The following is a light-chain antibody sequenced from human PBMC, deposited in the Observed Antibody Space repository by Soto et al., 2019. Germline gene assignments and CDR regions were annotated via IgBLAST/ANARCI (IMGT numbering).Light chain of an antibody. V-gene: IGLV1-40*01. CDR2: GNS. Sequence: QPVLTQPPSVSGAPGQRATISCTESSSNIGAGYDVHWYQQLPGTAPKLLIYGNSNRPSGVPDRFSGSKSGTSASLAITGLQAEDEADYYCQSYDSSLSGLVFGGGTKVTVL. CDR1: SSNIGAGYD. CDR3: QSYDSSLSGLV. J-gene: IGLJ2*01.